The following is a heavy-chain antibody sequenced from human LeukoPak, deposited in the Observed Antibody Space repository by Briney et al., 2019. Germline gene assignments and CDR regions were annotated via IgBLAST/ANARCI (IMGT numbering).Heavy chain of an antibody. V-gene: IGHV3-21*01. D-gene: IGHD3-10*01. CDR2: ITGSSSYI. Sequence: GGSLRLSCAASGFTFDDYAMSWVRQAPGKGLEWVSSITGSSSYIYYADSVKGRFTISRDNAENSLYLQMNSLRAEDTAVYYCARDFSGHFDYWGQGTLVTVSS. CDR3: ARDFSGHFDY. J-gene: IGHJ4*02. CDR1: GFTFDDYA.